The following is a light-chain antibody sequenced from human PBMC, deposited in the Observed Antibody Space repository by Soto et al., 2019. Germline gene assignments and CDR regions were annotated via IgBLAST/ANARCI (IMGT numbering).Light chain of an antibody. J-gene: IGKJ4*01. V-gene: IGKV3-11*01. Sequence: ENVLTQSRGTRALSAWDRPTLSVRCSQSVGSYLACYQHKPGQAPRLIISDAYKRATGIPARFSGSGSETDLTLNISSLENEDSAVYYCQQRSNWHSLTVGEGTKVEIK. CDR3: QQRSNWHSLT. CDR1: QSVGSY. CDR2: DAY.